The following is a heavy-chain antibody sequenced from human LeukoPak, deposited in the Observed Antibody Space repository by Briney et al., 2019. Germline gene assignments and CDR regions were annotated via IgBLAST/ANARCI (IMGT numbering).Heavy chain of an antibody. J-gene: IGHJ4*02. V-gene: IGHV3-23*01. D-gene: IGHD3-10*01. Sequence: GGSLRLSCAASGFTFTSYAMTWVRQAPGKGLEWVSLISGSGGTTYYADSVKSRFTISRDNSQNTLYLQMNSLRAEDTAVYYCAKGSGTYHLGDYFDYWGQGALVTVSS. CDR2: ISGSGGTT. CDR1: GFTFTSYA. CDR3: AKGSGTYHLGDYFDY.